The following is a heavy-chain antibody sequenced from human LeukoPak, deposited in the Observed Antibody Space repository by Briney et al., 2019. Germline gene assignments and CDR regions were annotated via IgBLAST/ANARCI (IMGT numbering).Heavy chain of an antibody. CDR2: ISSSSSYI. J-gene: IGHJ4*02. CDR3: ARGGYYDYVWGSYRNDY. Sequence: GGSLRLSCAASGFTFSSYSMNWVRQAPGKGLEWVSSISSSSSYIYYADSVKGRFTISRDNAENSLYLQMNSLRAEDTAVYYCARGGYYDYVWGSYRNDYWGQGTLVTVSS. CDR1: GFTFSSYS. V-gene: IGHV3-21*01. D-gene: IGHD3-16*02.